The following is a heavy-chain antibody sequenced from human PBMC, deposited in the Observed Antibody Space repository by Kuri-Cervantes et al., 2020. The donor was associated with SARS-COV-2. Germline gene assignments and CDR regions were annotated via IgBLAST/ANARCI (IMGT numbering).Heavy chain of an antibody. J-gene: IGHJ3*02. V-gene: IGHV3-23*01. D-gene: IGHD2-2*01. CDR3: AKLTRPAAFDI. CDR1: GFTFTSYV. CDR2: ISGSGSDT. Sequence: GGSLRLSCAASGFTFTSYVMSWVRQAPGKGLEWVSGISGSGSDTYYPDSADSVKGRFTISRDNSKNTLYLQMNGLRAEDTALYYCAKLTRPAAFDIWGQGTMVTVSS.